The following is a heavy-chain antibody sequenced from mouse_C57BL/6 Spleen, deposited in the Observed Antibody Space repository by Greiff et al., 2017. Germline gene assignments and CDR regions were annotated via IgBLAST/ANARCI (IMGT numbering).Heavy chain of an antibody. J-gene: IGHJ2*01. CDR3: ARGWDEYFDY. CDR2: IYPGDGGT. CDR1: GYAFSSSW. V-gene: IGHV1-82*01. Sequence: QVQLQQSGPELVKPGASVKISCKASGYAFSSSWMNWVKQRPGKGLEWIGQIYPGDGGTNYNGKFKGKATLTADKSSSTAYMQRSSLTSEDSAVYCCARGWDEYFDYWGQGTTLTVSS. D-gene: IGHD4-1*01.